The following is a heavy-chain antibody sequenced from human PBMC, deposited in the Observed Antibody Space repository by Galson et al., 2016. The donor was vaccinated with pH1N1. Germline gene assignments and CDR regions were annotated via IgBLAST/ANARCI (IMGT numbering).Heavy chain of an antibody. V-gene: IGHV6-1*01. CDR3: ARDRGSTLFHNYGMDV. J-gene: IGHJ6*02. D-gene: IGHD3-10*01. CDR1: GDSVSSTNYA. Sequence: CAISGDSVSSTNYAWDWIRQSPSRGLEWLGRTYYRSKWYNDYAVSVQSRITINPDTSKNQLSLHPNSVTPEDTAVYYCARDRGSTLFHNYGMDVWGQGTTVIVSS. CDR2: TYYRSKWYN.